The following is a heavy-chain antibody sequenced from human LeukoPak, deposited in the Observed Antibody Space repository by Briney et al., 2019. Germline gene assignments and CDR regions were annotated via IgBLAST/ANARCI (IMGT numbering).Heavy chain of an antibody. CDR1: GFTFSSYS. CDR3: ARERSSSWYYFDY. CDR2: ISSSSSYI. J-gene: IGHJ4*02. D-gene: IGHD6-13*01. V-gene: IGHV3-21*01. Sequence: PGGSLRLSCAASGFTFSSYSMNWVRQAPGKGLEWVSSISSSSSYIYYADSVEGRFTISRDNAKNSLYLQMNSLRAEDTAVYYCARERSSSWYYFDYWGQGTLVTVSS.